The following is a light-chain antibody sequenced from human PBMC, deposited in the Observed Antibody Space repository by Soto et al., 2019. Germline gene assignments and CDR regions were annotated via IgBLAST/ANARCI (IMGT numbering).Light chain of an antibody. CDR3: QQRSNWSWT. V-gene: IGKV3-11*01. CDR1: QSVSSY. Sequence: EILLTQSPAPLSLSPGDRATLACRASQSVSSYLAWYQQKPGQAPRLLIYDASNRATGIPARFSGSGSGTDFTLTISSLEPEDFAVYYCQQRSNWSWTFGQGTKVDIK. J-gene: IGKJ1*01. CDR2: DAS.